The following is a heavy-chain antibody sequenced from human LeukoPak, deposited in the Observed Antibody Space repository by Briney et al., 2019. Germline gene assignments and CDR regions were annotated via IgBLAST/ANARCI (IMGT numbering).Heavy chain of an antibody. V-gene: IGHV3-30*01. Sequence: PGGSLRLSCAASGFTFSSYAMHWVRQAPGKGLEWVAVISYDGSNKYYADSVEGRFTISRDNSKNTLYLQMNSLRAEDTAVYYCARDSLRHSRTVPDYWGQGTLVTVSS. CDR2: ISYDGSNK. CDR1: GFTFSSYA. J-gene: IGHJ4*02. D-gene: IGHD4-17*01. CDR3: ARDSLRHSRTVPDY.